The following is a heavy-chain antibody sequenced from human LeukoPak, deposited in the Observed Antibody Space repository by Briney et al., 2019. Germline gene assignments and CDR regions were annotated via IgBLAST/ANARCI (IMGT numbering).Heavy chain of an antibody. V-gene: IGHV1-2*06. Sequence: ASVKVSCKASGYTFTGYHIHWVRQAPGQGLEWMRRINPYSGDTNYAQKFQGRVTMTRDTSISTAYMELSRLRSDDTAVYYCARDRGSYSSRRYYFDYWGQGTLVTVSS. CDR3: ARDRGSYSSRRYYFDY. CDR2: INPYSGDT. CDR1: GYTFTGYH. J-gene: IGHJ4*02. D-gene: IGHD1-26*01.